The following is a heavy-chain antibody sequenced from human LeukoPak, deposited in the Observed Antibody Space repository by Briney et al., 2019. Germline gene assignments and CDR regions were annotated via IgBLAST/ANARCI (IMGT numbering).Heavy chain of an antibody. CDR1: GYGFTSYW. V-gene: IGHV5-51*01. CDR2: IYPGDSDT. J-gene: IGHJ3*02. Sequence: PGESLKISCKGSGYGFTSYWIGWVRQMPGKGLEWMGIIYPGDSDTRYSPSFQGQVTISADKSITTAYLQWSSLRASDTAMYYCASQTPGASVLGQRAFHIWGQGTMVTVSS. CDR3: ASQTPGASVLGQRAFHI. D-gene: IGHD4/OR15-4a*01.